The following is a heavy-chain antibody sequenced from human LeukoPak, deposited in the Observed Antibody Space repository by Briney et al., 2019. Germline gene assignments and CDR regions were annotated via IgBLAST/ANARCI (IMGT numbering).Heavy chain of an antibody. V-gene: IGHV4-4*07. CDR1: GGSISSYY. CDR3: AREPYYYDSSGPREGGGFDY. D-gene: IGHD3-22*01. Sequence: SETLSLTCTVSGGSISSYYWSWIRQPAGKGLEWIGRIYTSGSTNYNPSLKSRVTMSVDTSKNQFSLKLSSVTAADTAVYYCAREPYYYDSSGPREGGGFDYWGQGTLVTVSS. CDR2: IYTSGST. J-gene: IGHJ4*02.